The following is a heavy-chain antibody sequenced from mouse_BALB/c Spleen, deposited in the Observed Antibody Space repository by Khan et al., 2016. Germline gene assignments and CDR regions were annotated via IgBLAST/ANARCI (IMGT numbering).Heavy chain of an antibody. CDR3: ARYDGYSSGY. J-gene: IGHJ2*01. CDR2: IYYSGTI. Sequence: EVQLQESGPGLVKPSQTVSLTCTVTGISITTGNYRWSWIRQFPGNKLEWIGYIYYSGTITYNPSLTSRTTITRDTSKNQFFLAMNALTAEDTATYYCARYDGYSSGYWGQGTTLTVSS. D-gene: IGHD2-3*01. CDR1: GISITTGNYR. V-gene: IGHV3-5*02.